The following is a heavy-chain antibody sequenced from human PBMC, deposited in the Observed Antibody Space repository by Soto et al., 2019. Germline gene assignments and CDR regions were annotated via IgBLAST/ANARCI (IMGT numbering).Heavy chain of an antibody. CDR2: INSDGSST. CDR3: ARVGSYYDSSGYYGMDV. Sequence: PGGSLRLSCAASGFTFSSYWMHWVRQAPGKGLVWVSRINSDGSSTSYADSVKGRFTISRDNAKNTLYLQMNSLRAEDTAVYYCARVGSYYDSSGYYGMDVWGQGTTVTVSS. J-gene: IGHJ6*02. D-gene: IGHD3-22*01. CDR1: GFTFSSYW. V-gene: IGHV3-74*01.